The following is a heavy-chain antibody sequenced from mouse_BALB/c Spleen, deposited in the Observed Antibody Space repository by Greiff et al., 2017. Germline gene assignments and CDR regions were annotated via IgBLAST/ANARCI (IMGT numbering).Heavy chain of an antibody. CDR2: IRSKSNNYAT. CDR3: VRPYRYDEGWFAY. V-gene: IGHV10-1*02. CDR1: GFTFNTYA. Sequence: EVMLVESGGGLVQPKGSLKLSCAASGFTFNTYAMNWVRQAPGKGLEWVARIRSKSNNYATYYADSVKDRFTISRDDSQSMLYLQMNNLKTEDTAMYYCVRPYRYDEGWFAYWGQGTLVTVSA. J-gene: IGHJ3*01. D-gene: IGHD2-14*01.